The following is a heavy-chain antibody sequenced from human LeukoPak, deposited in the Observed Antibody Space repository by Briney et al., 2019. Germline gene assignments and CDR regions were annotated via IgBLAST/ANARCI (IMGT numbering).Heavy chain of an antibody. Sequence: GGSLRLSCAASGFTFSIYTMNWVRQAPGKGLEWVSSISSSSSYIHYADSVKGRFTISRDNAKNSLYLQMNSLRAEDTAVYYCASPAAAGTVPPKWFDPWGPGTLVTVSS. V-gene: IGHV3-21*01. J-gene: IGHJ5*02. CDR1: GFTFSIYT. CDR2: ISSSSSYI. D-gene: IGHD6-13*01. CDR3: ASPAAAGTVPPKWFDP.